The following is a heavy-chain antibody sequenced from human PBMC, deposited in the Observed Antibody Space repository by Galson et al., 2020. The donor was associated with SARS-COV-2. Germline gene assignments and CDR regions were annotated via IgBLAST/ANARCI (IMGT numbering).Heavy chain of an antibody. Sequence: SETLSLTCAVYGGSFSGYYWSWIRQPPGKGLEWIGEINHSGSTNYNPSLKSRVTISVDTSKNQFSLKLSSVTAADTAVYYCARGLYSSGWYGKRYSFDYWGQGTLVTVSS. CDR2: INHSGST. D-gene: IGHD6-19*01. V-gene: IGHV4-34*01. CDR1: GGSFSGYY. CDR3: ARGLYSSGWYGKRYSFDY. J-gene: IGHJ4*02.